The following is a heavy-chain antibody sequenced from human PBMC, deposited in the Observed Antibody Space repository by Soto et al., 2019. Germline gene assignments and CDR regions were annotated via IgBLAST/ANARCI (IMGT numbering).Heavy chain of an antibody. D-gene: IGHD5-18*01. CDR1: GGTFSTYA. CDR3: ASGIQLWLRRINNGYSG. J-gene: IGHJ4*02. V-gene: IGHV1-69*12. Sequence: QVQLVQSGAEVKKPESSVKVSCKAPGGTFSTYAISWVRQSPGQGLEWMGGIIPMFGTANYAQRIQVRVTITADESTNTVYMELSSLRSEDTAVYFCASGIQLWLRRINNGYSGWGQGTLVTVSS. CDR2: IIPMFGTA.